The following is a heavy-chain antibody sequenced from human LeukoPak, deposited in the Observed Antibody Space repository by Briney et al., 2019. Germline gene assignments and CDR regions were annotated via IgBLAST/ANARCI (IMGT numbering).Heavy chain of an antibody. CDR3: ARVGSGSYYY. CDR1: GGTFSSYA. D-gene: IGHD1-26*01. V-gene: IGHV1-69*13. Sequence: EASVKVSCKASGGTFSSYAISWVRQAPGQGLEWMGGIIPIFGTANYAQKFQGRVTITADESTSTAFMELSSLRSEDTAVYYCARVGSGSYYYWGQGTLVTVSS. CDR2: IIPIFGTA. J-gene: IGHJ4*02.